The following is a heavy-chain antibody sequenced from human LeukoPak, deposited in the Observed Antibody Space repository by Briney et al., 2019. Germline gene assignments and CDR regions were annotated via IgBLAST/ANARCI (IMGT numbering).Heavy chain of an antibody. D-gene: IGHD4-23*01. CDR1: GFNFSDYF. Sequence: GGSLRLSCAASGFNFSDYFLTWVRQAPGKGLEWVANINQDGNEKNYVDSLEGRFTISRDNAKRSLYLQMNSLRVDDTAMYYCVRDVGYYGVNRDYWGQGTLVIVSS. V-gene: IGHV3-7*01. CDR2: INQDGNEK. J-gene: IGHJ4*02. CDR3: VRDVGYYGVNRDY.